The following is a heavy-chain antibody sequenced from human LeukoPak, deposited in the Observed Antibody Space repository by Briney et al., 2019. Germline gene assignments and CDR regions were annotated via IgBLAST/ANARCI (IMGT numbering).Heavy chain of an antibody. D-gene: IGHD6-6*01. V-gene: IGHV4-59*12. CDR1: GGSISSYY. Sequence: SETLSLTCTVSGGSISSYYWSWIRQPPGKGLEWIGYIYYTGSTSYNPSLKSRVTISVDTSKNQFSLKLSSVTAADTAVYYCASSPDYSSSAGIFDYWGQGTLVTVSS. CDR2: IYYTGST. CDR3: ASSPDYSSSAGIFDY. J-gene: IGHJ4*02.